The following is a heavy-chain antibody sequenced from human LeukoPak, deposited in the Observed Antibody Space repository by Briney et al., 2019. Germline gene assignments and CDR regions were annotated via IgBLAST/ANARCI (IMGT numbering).Heavy chain of an antibody. J-gene: IGHJ6*03. V-gene: IGHV4-59*01. D-gene: IGHD1-1*01. CDR3: ARLYQQSKWKYYYYYMDV. CDR2: VFDSGST. CDR1: GASFSTNY. Sequence: SETLSLTCSVSGASFSTNYWSWIRQPPGRGLEWMGYVFDSGSTNYNPSLKSRVTISVDTSTKQFSLRLSSVTAADTAVYYCARLYQQSKWKYYYYYMDVWGKGTAVTVSS.